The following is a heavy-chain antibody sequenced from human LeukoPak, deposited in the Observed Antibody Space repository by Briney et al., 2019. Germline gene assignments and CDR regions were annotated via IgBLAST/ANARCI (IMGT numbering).Heavy chain of an antibody. J-gene: IGHJ4*02. CDR3: AQTGTTAPYFDY. D-gene: IGHD1-7*01. CDR2: VSGSGGST. V-gene: IGHV3-23*01. Sequence: GGSLRLSCADSGFSFSSYAVSWVRQAPGKGLEWVSAVSGSGGSTYYAGSVKGRFTISRDNSTNTLYLQMNSLRAEDTAVYYCAQTGTTAPYFDYWGQGTLVTVSS. CDR1: GFSFSSYA.